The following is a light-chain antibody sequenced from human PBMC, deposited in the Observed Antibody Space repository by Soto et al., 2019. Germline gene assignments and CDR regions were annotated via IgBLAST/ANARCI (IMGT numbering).Light chain of an antibody. CDR3: SSYPSSSTYV. CDR1: SSDIGGYNY. J-gene: IGLJ1*01. V-gene: IGLV2-14*01. CDR2: EVS. Sequence: QSVLTQPASVSGSPGQSITISCTGTSSDIGGYNYVSWYQQHPGKAPKLMIYEVSNRPSGVSNRFSGSKSGNTASLTISGLQAEDEADYYGSSYPSSSTYVFGTESKVTGL.